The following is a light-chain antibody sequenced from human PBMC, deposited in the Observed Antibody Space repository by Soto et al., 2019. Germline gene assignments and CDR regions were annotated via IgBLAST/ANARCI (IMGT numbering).Light chain of an antibody. CDR3: QQYGNSPQT. CDR2: DTS. V-gene: IGKV3-20*01. J-gene: IGKJ1*01. CDR1: QSVSSY. Sequence: VLTQSPGTLSLSPGERATLSCRASQSVSSYLAWYQQKPGQAPRLLIYDTSTRATGVPTRFSGSGSGTDFTLTISRLEPEDFAVYYCQQYGNSPQTFGQGTKVDIK.